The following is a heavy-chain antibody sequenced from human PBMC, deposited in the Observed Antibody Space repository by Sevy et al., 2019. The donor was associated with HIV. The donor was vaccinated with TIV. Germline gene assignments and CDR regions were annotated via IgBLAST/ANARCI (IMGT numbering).Heavy chain of an antibody. CDR2: ISNSGANT. CDR3: AKEWTLLSDWYGEFDY. J-gene: IGHJ4*02. CDR1: GFTFTNYG. V-gene: IGHV3-23*01. Sequence: GGSLRLTCAASGFTFTNYGMHWVRQAPGKGLEWVSGISNSGANTYYADSVRGRFTVSRDNSKNTVYLQLNSLRAEDTAIYYCAKEWTLLSDWYGEFDYWGQGTLVTVSS. D-gene: IGHD6-19*01.